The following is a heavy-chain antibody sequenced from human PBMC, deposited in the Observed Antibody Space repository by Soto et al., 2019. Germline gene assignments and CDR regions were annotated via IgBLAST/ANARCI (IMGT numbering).Heavy chain of an antibody. CDR3: ARGDRELGATFGY. J-gene: IGHJ4*02. CDR1: GGSFSGYY. CDR2: INHSGST. V-gene: IGHV4-34*01. D-gene: IGHD1-26*01. Sequence: PSETLSLTCAVYGGSFSGYYWSWIRQPPGKGLEWIGEINHSGSTNYNPSLKSRVTISVDTSMNQFCLKLSSVTAADTAVYSCARGDRELGATFGYWGQGTLVTVSS.